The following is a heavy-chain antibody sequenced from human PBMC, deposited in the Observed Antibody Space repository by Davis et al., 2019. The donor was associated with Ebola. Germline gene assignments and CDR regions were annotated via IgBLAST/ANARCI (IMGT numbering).Heavy chain of an antibody. Sequence: MPSETLSLTCTVSGGSISSYYWSWIRQPPGKGLEWIGEINHSGSTNYNPSLKSRVTISVDTSKNQFSLKLSSVTAADTAVYYCARGYCGGDCSYFDLWGRGTLVTVSS. J-gene: IGHJ2*01. CDR3: ARGYCGGDCSYFDL. D-gene: IGHD2-21*02. V-gene: IGHV4-34*01. CDR2: INHSGST. CDR1: GGSISSYY.